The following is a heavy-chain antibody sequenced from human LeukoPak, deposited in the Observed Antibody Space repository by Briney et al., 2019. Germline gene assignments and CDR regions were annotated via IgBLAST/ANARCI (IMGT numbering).Heavy chain of an antibody. CDR1: GFTFSSYS. CDR2: INHSGST. Sequence: PGGSLRLSCAASGFTFSSYSMNWVRQSPGKGLERIGEINHSGSTNYNPSLKSRVTISVDTSKNQFSLKLTSVTAADTAVYYCARPLGQGNEYGMDVWGQGTTVTVSS. CDR3: ARPLGQGNEYGMDV. D-gene: IGHD1-1*01. V-gene: IGHV4-34*01. J-gene: IGHJ6*02.